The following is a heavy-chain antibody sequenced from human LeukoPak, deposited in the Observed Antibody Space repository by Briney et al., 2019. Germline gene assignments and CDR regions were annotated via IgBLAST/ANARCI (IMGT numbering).Heavy chain of an antibody. Sequence: PGGSLRLSCSASGFTFSSYNMRWVRQAPGKGLEYVSAISSNGGSTYYADSVKGRFTISRDNSKNTLYLQMSSLRTEDTAVFYCVKGGGSSSFSYWGQGTLVTVSS. V-gene: IGHV3-64D*09. J-gene: IGHJ4*02. D-gene: IGHD6-6*01. CDR1: GFTFSSYN. CDR3: VKGGGSSSFSY. CDR2: ISSNGGST.